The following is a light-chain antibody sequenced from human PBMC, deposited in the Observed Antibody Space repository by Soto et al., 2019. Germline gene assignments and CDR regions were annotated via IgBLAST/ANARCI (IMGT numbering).Light chain of an antibody. Sequence: DIQLTQSPSSLSASVGDRVTITCRASQAISSYLAWYQQKPGKVPELLIYATSTLQSGAPSRFSGSGSGTDFTLNISSLQHEDVAPYYRHKYNHAPTFGGGTKVEIK. CDR1: QAISSY. V-gene: IGKV1-27*01. CDR3: HKYNHAPT. CDR2: ATS. J-gene: IGKJ4*01.